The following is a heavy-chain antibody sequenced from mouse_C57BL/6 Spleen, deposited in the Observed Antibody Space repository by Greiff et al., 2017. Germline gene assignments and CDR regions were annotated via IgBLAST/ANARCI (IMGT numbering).Heavy chain of an antibody. V-gene: IGHV14-1*01. CDR3: TTLYSNYVYFDY. CDR2: IDPEDGDT. D-gene: IGHD2-5*01. Sequence: VQLQQSGAELVRPGASVKLSCTASGFNIKDYYMHWVKQRPEQGLEWIGRIDPEDGDTEYAPKFQGKATLTADTSSNTAYLQLSSLTSEDTAVYYCTTLYSNYVYFDYWGQGTTLTVSS. J-gene: IGHJ2*01. CDR1: GFNIKDYY.